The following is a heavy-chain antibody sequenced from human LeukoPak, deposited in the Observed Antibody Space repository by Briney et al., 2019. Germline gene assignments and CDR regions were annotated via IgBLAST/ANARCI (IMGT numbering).Heavy chain of an antibody. Sequence: GASVKVSCKASGCTFSSYAISWVRQAPGQGLEWMGRIIPILGIANYAQKFQGRVTITADKSTSTAYMELSSLRSEDTAVYYCARGNSSSSEIYGIDVWGQGTTVTVSS. CDR2: IIPILGIA. CDR3: ARGNSSSSEIYGIDV. J-gene: IGHJ6*02. D-gene: IGHD6-6*01. CDR1: GCTFSSYA. V-gene: IGHV1-69*04.